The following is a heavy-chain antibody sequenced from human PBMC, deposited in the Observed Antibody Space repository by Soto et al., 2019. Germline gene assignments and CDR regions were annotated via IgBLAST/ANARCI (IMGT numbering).Heavy chain of an antibody. CDR2: MNPNSGNT. CDR1: GYTFTSYD. Sequence: ASVKVSCKASGYTFTSYDINWVRQATGQGLERMGWMNPNSGNTGYAQKFQGRVTMTRNTSISTAYMELSSLRSEDTALYYCARATTTLMKPNYYDFWSGYKYYYYYYMDVWAKGPRSPS. D-gene: IGHD3-3*01. V-gene: IGHV1-8*01. J-gene: IGHJ6*03. CDR3: ARATTTLMKPNYYDFWSGYKYYYYYYMDV.